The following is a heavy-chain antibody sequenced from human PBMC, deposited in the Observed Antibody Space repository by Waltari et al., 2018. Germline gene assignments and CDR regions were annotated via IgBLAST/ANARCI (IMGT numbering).Heavy chain of an antibody. CDR2: LMGGGGVI. D-gene: IGHD3-16*01. CDR3: AKEEGNRIAPTFGMDA. J-gene: IGHJ6*02. Sequence: EFQLLEAGGGLAQPGGSLRLSCAASGFTLTSYTVYGVRRAPGKGVGGGSLMGGGGVIEYWDSVKGRFTISRDNAKNTQYLGMNRLRIEDTAVYFCAKEEGNRIAPTFGMDAWGHGTTVLVS. CDR1: GFTLTSYT. V-gene: IGHV3-23*01.